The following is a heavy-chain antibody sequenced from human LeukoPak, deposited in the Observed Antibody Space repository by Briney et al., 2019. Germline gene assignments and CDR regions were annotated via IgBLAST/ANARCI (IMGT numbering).Heavy chain of an antibody. CDR3: ARRYYYGSGNFDC. J-gene: IGHJ4*02. Sequence: PSETLSLTCGVSGGSISSNNWWTWVRQPPGKGLEWIGEIYYSGSTNYNPSLKSRVTISVDKSKNQFSLKLSSVTAADTAVYYCARRYYYGSGNFDCWGQGTLVTVSS. CDR1: GGSISSNNW. V-gene: IGHV4-4*02. D-gene: IGHD3-10*01. CDR2: IYYSGST.